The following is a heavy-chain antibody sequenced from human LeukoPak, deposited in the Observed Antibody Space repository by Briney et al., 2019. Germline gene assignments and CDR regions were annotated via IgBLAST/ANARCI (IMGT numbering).Heavy chain of an antibody. CDR3: AKDIGYTVPDAFDI. CDR2: IKQDGSEK. V-gene: IGHV3-7*01. J-gene: IGHJ3*02. CDR1: GFTFSSYW. D-gene: IGHD5-12*01. Sequence: GGSLRLSCAASGFTFSSYWMSWVRQAPGKGLEWVANIKQDGSEKYYVDSVKGRLTISRDNAKNSLYLQMNSLRAEDTAVYYCAKDIGYTVPDAFDIWGQGTMVTVSS.